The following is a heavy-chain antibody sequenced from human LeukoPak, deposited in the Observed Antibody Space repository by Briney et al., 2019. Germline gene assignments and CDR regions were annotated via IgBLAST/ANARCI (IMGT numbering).Heavy chain of an antibody. Sequence: GGSLRLSCAASGFTFSGYSMNWVRQAPGKGLEWVSSISSSSSYICFVDSVKGRFTISRDNAKNSLYLLMNSLRAEDTAVYYCARGDYYDSSGYYYGPDYWGQGTLVTVSS. CDR3: ARGDYYDSSGYYYGPDY. CDR2: ISSSSSYI. V-gene: IGHV3-21*01. D-gene: IGHD3-22*01. J-gene: IGHJ4*02. CDR1: GFTFSGYS.